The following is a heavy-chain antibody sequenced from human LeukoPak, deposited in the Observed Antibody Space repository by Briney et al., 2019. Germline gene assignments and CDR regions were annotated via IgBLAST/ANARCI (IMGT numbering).Heavy chain of an antibody. J-gene: IGHJ3*01. D-gene: IGHD3-3*01. CDR3: ATFRFLGT. CDR1: GFTVSSNY. V-gene: IGHV3-7*03. Sequence: GGSLRLSCAASGFTVSSNYMSWVRQAPGKGLEWVANIKPGGNEKYYVDSVKGRFTISRDNVKNSLYLQMNSLRAEDTAIYYCATFRFLGTWGQGTMVTVSP. CDR2: IKPGGNEK.